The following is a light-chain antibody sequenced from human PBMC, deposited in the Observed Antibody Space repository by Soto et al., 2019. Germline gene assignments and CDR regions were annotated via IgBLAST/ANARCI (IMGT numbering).Light chain of an antibody. J-gene: IGKJ3*01. Sequence: IVLTRSLGTRCFDTEGIGTLSCRASQSVGSYLAWYQQKPGQAPRLLIYDASSRATGIPTRFSGSGSGSDFTLTIRSVEPEDFAVYYCKQLSNSFGPGTKVDIK. V-gene: IGKV3-11*01. CDR2: DAS. CDR3: KQLSNS. CDR1: QSVGSY.